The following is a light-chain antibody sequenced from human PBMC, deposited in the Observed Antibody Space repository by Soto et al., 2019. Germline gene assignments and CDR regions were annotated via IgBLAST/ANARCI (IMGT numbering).Light chain of an antibody. J-gene: IGKJ1*01. CDR3: QQSYILPRT. V-gene: IGKV1-39*01. CDR1: QSISSY. CDR2: AAS. Sequence: DIQMTQSSSSLSAAVGDRVTITCRASQSISSYLNWYQQKPGKAPKLLIYAASSLQSGVPSRFSGSGSGTDFTLTISSLQPEDFATYCCQQSYILPRTFGQGTKVEIK.